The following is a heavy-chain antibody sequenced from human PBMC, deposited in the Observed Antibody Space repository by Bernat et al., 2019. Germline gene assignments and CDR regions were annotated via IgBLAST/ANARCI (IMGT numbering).Heavy chain of an antibody. CDR1: GFTFSSYS. V-gene: IGHV3-30*18. D-gene: IGHD2-15*01. CDR2: ISYDGSNK. J-gene: IGHJ4*02. CDR3: AKNLRRYCSGGSCSEIDY. Sequence: VQLVESGGGLVKPGGSLRLSCVGSGFTFSSYSMNWVRQAPGKGLEWVAVISYDGSNKYYADSVKGRFTIARDNSKNTLYLQMNSLRAEDTAVYYCAKNLRRYCSGGSCSEIDYWGQGTLVTVSS.